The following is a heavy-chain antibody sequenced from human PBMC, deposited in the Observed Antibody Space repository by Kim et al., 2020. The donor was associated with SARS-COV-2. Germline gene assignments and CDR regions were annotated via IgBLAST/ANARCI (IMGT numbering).Heavy chain of an antibody. CDR2: ISGSGGST. CDR3: AKLWASAYFDWLLIPTRPSYGMDV. V-gene: IGHV3-23*01. D-gene: IGHD3-9*01. CDR1: GFTFSSYA. J-gene: IGHJ6*02. Sequence: GGSLRLSCAASGFTFSSYAMSWVRQAPGKGLEWVSAISGSGGSTYYADSVKGRFTISRDNSKNTLYLQMNSLRAEDTAVYYCAKLWASAYFDWLLIPTRPSYGMDVWGQGTTVTVSS.